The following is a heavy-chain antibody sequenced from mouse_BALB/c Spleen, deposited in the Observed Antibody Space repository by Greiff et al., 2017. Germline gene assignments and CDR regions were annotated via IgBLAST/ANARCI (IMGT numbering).Heavy chain of an antibody. Sequence: VKLMESGPGLVAPSQSLSITCTVSGFSLTGYGVNWVRQPPGKGLEWLGMIWGDGSTDYNSALKSRLSISKDNSKSQVFLKMNSLQTDDTARYYCARGDYYGSSFFDYWGQGTTLTVSS. J-gene: IGHJ2*01. V-gene: IGHV2-6-7*01. CDR1: GFSLTGYG. CDR3: ARGDYYGSSFFDY. CDR2: IWGDGST. D-gene: IGHD1-1*01.